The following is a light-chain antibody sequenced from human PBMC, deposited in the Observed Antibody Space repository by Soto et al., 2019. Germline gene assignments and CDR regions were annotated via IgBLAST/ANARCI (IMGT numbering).Light chain of an antibody. CDR1: SSDVGGYNY. CDR2: EVN. CDR3: SSHTTSGTLI. J-gene: IGLJ2*01. Sequence: QSVLTQPASVSGSPGQSITISCTGTSSDVGGYNYVSWYQHHPGKAPKLMIYEVNNRPSGVSNRFSGSKSGNTASLTISGLQAEDEAYYYCSSHTTSGTLIFGGGTKLTVL. V-gene: IGLV2-14*01.